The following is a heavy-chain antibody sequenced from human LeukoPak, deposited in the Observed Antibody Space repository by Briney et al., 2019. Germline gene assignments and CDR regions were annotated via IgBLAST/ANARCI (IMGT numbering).Heavy chain of an antibody. Sequence: SETLSLTCIVSGGSISSGSHYWSWIRQPAGKGLEWIGRIYISGTTSYNPSLKSRVTISVDTSKNQFSLKLSSVTAADTAVYYCARGTHSGDWKDFDSWGQGTLVTVSS. D-gene: IGHD2-21*02. CDR3: ARGTHSGDWKDFDS. J-gene: IGHJ4*02. V-gene: IGHV4-61*02. CDR2: IYISGTT. CDR1: GGSISSGSHY.